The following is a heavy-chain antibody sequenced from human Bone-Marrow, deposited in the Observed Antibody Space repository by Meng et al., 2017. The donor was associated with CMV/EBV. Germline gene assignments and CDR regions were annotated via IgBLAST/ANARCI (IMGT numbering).Heavy chain of an antibody. CDR2: IYYSGST. CDR1: GGSISSYY. J-gene: IGHJ5*02. Sequence: SETLSLTCTVSGGSISSYYWSWIRQPPGKGLEWIGYIYYSGSTNYNPSLKSRVTISVDTSKNQFSLKLSSVTAADTAVYYCARMWSLDNSNVNWFDPWGQGTLVTVSS. D-gene: IGHD2/OR15-2a*01. V-gene: IGHV4-59*01. CDR3: ARMWSLDNSNVNWFDP.